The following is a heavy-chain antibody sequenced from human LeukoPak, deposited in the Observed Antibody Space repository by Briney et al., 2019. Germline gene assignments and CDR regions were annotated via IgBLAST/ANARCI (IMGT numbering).Heavy chain of an antibody. D-gene: IGHD6-19*01. CDR1: GVTFSSYA. Sequence: PGGSLRLSCAASGVTFSSYAMSCVRQAPGKGLEWVSAISGSGGSTYYADSVKGRFTISRDNTKNTLYLQMNSLRAEDTAVYYCASGIAVAGFDYWGQGTLVTVSS. CDR3: ASGIAVAGFDY. V-gene: IGHV3-23*01. J-gene: IGHJ4*02. CDR2: ISGSGGST.